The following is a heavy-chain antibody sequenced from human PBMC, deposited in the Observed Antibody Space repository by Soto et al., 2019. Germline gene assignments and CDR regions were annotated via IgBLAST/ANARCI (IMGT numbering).Heavy chain of an antibody. CDR2: INPSGGST. D-gene: IGHD5-18*01. Sequence: ASVKVSCTASGYTFTSYYMHWVRQAPGQGLEWMGIINPSGGSTSYAQKFQGRVTMTRDTSTSTVYMELSSLRSEDTAVYYCARLPDTAMVMGYYYGMDVWGQGTTVTVSS. J-gene: IGHJ6*02. CDR1: GYTFTSYY. CDR3: ARLPDTAMVMGYYYGMDV. V-gene: IGHV1-46*01.